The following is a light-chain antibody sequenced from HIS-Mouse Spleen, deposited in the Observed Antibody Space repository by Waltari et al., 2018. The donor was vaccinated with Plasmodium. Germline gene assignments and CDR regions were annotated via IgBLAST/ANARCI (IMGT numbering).Light chain of an antibody. Sequence: AIQMTQSPSSLSASVRAGFTITCRASQGIRNDLGWYQQKPGKAPKLLISAASSLQSGVPSRFSGSGSGTDFTLTISSLQPEDFATYYCLQDYNYPYTFGQGTKLEIK. V-gene: IGKV1-6*01. CDR1: QGIRND. CDR2: AAS. CDR3: LQDYNYPYT. J-gene: IGKJ2*01.